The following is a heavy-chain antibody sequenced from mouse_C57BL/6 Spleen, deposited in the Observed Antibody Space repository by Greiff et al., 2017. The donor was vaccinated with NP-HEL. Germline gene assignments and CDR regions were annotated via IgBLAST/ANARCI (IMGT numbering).Heavy chain of an antibody. CDR1: GYSFTGYY. CDR2: INPSTGGT. J-gene: IGHJ2*01. V-gene: IGHV1-42*01. CDR3: ARSDEYAYFDY. Sequence: EVQLQQSGPELVKPGASVKISCKASGYSFTGYYMNWVKQSPEKSLEWIGEINPSTGGTTYNQKFKAKATLTVDKSSSTAYMQLKSLTSEDSAVYDGARSDEYAYFDYWGQGTTLTVSS. D-gene: IGHD5-1*01.